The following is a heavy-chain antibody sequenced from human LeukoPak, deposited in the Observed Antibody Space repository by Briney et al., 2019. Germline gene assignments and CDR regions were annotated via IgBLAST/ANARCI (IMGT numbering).Heavy chain of an antibody. V-gene: IGHV3-48*01. CDR1: GFTFSSYS. J-gene: IGHJ6*02. CDR2: ISSSSSTI. D-gene: IGHD3-22*01. Sequence: GGFLRLSCAASGFTFSSYSMNWVRQAPGKGLEWVSYISSSSSTIYYADSVKGRFTISRDNAKNSLYLQMNSLRAEDTAVYYCARDRVGGQGYYDSSGYYYFDYYYYGMDVWGQGTTVTVSS. CDR3: ARDRVGGQGYYDSSGYYYFDYYYYGMDV.